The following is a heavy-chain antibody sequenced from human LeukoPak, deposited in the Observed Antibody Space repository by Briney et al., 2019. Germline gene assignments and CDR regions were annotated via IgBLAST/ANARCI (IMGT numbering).Heavy chain of an antibody. CDR3: ARGRSDSYGYTLSSSSDY. D-gene: IGHD5-18*01. J-gene: IGHJ4*02. V-gene: IGHV1-8*01. CDR2: RNPNSGNT. CDR1: GYTFTSYD. Sequence: ASVKVSCKASGYTFTSYDINWVRQATGQGLEWMGWRNPNSGNTGYAQKFQGRVTMTRNTSISTAYMELRSLRSADTAVYYCARGRSDSYGYTLSSSSDYWGQGTLVTVSS.